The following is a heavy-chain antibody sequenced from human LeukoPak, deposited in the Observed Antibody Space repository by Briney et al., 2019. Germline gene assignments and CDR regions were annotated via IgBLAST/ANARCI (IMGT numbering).Heavy chain of an antibody. CDR2: IKTKTDVGTT. Sequence: GGSLRLSCAASGFTVSSNYMSWVRQAPEKGLEWVGRIKTKTDVGTTDYAAPVKGRFTISRDDSTNTVYLQMNSLKTEDTAVYYCTAGTGTSDFDYWGQGTLVTVSS. D-gene: IGHD1-7*01. CDR1: GFTVSSNY. V-gene: IGHV3-15*01. CDR3: TAGTGTSDFDY. J-gene: IGHJ4*02.